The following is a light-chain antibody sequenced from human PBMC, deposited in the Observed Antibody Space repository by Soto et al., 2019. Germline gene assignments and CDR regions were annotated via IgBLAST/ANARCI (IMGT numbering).Light chain of an antibody. J-gene: IGLJ3*02. CDR3: CSHAGSPWV. CDR2: EVS. V-gene: IGLV2-23*02. Sequence: QSVLTQPASVSGSPGQWITISCTGTSSDVGSYNLVSWYQQHPGKAPKLMIYEVSKRPSGVSNRFSGSKSGNTASLTISGLQAEDEADYYCCSHAGSPWVFGGGTKPTVL. CDR1: SSDVGSYNL.